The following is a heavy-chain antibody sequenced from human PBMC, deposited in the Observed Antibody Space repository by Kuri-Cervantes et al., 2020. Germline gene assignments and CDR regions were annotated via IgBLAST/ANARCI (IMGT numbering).Heavy chain of an antibody. V-gene: IGHV3-9*01. Sequence: LSLTCAASGFTFDDYAMHWVRQAPGKGLEWVSGISWNSGSIGYADSVKGRFTISRDNAKNSLYLQMNSLRAEDTALYYCAKDMPGDYVGAFDIWGQGTTVTVSS. CDR1: GFTFDDYA. CDR2: ISWNSGSI. D-gene: IGHD4-17*01. CDR3: AKDMPGDYVGAFDI. J-gene: IGHJ3*02.